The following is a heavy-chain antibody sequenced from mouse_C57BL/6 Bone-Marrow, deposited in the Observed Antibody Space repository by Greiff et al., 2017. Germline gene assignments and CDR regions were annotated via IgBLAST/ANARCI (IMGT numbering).Heavy chain of an antibody. V-gene: IGHV1-59*01. CDR3: AISCRLCRGSSYWYFDV. J-gene: IGHJ1*03. CDR2: IDPSDSYT. D-gene: IGHD1-1*01. CDR1: GYTFTSYW. Sequence: QVQLQQPGAELVRPGTSVKLSCKASGYTFTSYWMHWVKQRPGQGLEWIGVIDPSDSYTNYNQKFKGKATLTVDTSSSTAYMQLSSLTSEDSAVYYCAISCRLCRGSSYWYFDVWGTGTTVTVSS.